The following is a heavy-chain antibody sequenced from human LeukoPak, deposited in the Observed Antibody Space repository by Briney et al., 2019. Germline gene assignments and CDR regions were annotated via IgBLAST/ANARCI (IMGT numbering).Heavy chain of an antibody. CDR2: INHSGST. CDR1: GGSFSGYY. D-gene: IGHD2-15*01. Sequence: PSETLSLTCAVYGGSFSGYYWSWLRQPPGKGLEWIGEINHSGSTNYNPSLKSRVTISVDTSKNQFSLKLSSVTAADTAVYYCARTVVVAATPGPWFDPWGQGTLVTVSS. CDR3: ARTVVVAATPGPWFDP. J-gene: IGHJ5*02. V-gene: IGHV4-34*01.